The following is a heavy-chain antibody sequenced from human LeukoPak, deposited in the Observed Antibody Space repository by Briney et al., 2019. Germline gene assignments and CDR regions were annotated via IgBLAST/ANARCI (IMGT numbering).Heavy chain of an antibody. CDR1: GFTFSSYA. V-gene: IGHV3-23*01. J-gene: IGHJ4*02. CDR2: ISGSGVST. CDR3: ARELSGYGTFAY. Sequence: GGSLRLSCAASGFTFSSYAMNWVRQAPGKGLEWVSAISGSGVSTYYADSVKGRSTISRDNSKNTLYLQMNSLTAVDTAVYFCARELSGYGTFAYWGQGTLVTVPS. D-gene: IGHD6-25*01.